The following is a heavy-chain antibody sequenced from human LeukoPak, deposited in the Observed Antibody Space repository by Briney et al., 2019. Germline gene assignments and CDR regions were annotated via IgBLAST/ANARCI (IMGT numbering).Heavy chain of an antibody. J-gene: IGHJ6*04. CDR2: IYYSGST. Sequence: PSETLSLTCTVSGGSISSYYWSWIRQPPGKGLEWIGYIYYSGSTNYNPSLKSRVTISVDTSKNQFSLKLSSVTAADTAVYYCARGTVVVVAATSALYYYGRDVGAKGPTAPVS. CDR1: GGSISSYY. D-gene: IGHD2-15*01. CDR3: ARGTVVVVAATSALYYYGRDV. V-gene: IGHV4-59*01.